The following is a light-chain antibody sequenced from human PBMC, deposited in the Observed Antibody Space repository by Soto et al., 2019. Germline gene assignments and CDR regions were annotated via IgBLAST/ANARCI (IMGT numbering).Light chain of an antibody. CDR1: SSDVGAYKY. J-gene: IGLJ3*02. CDR2: EVT. V-gene: IGLV2-8*01. Sequence: QSALTQPPSASGSPGQSVTISCTGTSSDVGAYKYVSWYQQYPGKAPKRMIYEVTKRPSGVPDRFSCSKSGNTASLTVSGLQAEDEADYYCTSYVGNDIWVFGGGTKLTVL. CDR3: TSYVGNDIWV.